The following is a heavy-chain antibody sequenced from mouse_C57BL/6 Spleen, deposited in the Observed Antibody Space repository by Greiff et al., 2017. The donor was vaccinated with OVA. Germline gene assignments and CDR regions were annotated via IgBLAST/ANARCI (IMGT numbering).Heavy chain of an antibody. D-gene: IGHD2-3*01. CDR3: AGDGYSGFAY. CDR1: GFTFSSYG. J-gene: IGHJ3*01. V-gene: IGHV5-6*02. Sequence: EVMLVESGADLVKPGGSLKLSCAASGFTFSSYGMSWVRQTPGKSLEWVATICSGGSYTYYPDRVKGRFTISRDNAKNTLYLQMRSLKYEDAAMYYCAGDGYSGFAYWGQGTLVTVSA. CDR2: ICSGGSYT.